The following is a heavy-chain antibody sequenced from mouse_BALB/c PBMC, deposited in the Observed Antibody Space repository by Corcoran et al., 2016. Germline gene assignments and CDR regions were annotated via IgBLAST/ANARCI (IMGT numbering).Heavy chain of an antibody. CDR1: GYTFTNYG. Sequence: QIQLVQSGPALKKPGETVKISCKASGYTFTNYGMNWVKQAPGKGLKWMGWINTYTGEPTYADDFKGRFAFSLETSASTAYLQINNLKNEDMATYFCANYYGSSFAYWGQGTLVTVSA. CDR2: INTYTGEP. CDR3: ANYYGSSFAY. D-gene: IGHD1-1*01. J-gene: IGHJ3*01. V-gene: IGHV9-1*02.